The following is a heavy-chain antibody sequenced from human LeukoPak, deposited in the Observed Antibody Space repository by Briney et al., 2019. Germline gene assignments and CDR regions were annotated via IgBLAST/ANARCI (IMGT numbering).Heavy chain of an antibody. V-gene: IGHV1-69*05. CDR1: GYTFTSYD. Sequence: SVKVSCKASGYTFTSYDINWVRQATGQGLEWMGRIIPIFGTANYAQKFQGRVTITTDESTSTAYMELSSLRSEDTAVYYCARDLWDDYRDNWFDPWGQGTLVTVSS. CDR3: ARDLWDDYRDNWFDP. D-gene: IGHD4-11*01. CDR2: IIPIFGTA. J-gene: IGHJ5*02.